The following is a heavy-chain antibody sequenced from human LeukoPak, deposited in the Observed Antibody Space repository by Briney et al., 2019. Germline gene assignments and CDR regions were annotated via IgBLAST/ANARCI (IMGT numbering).Heavy chain of an antibody. CDR2: ISWNSGSI. V-gene: IGHV3-9*01. CDR3: ARDNHDFWSGLDY. J-gene: IGHJ4*02. Sequence: PGGSLRLSCAASGFTFNDYAMHWVRHAPGKGLEWVSGISWNSGSIGYADSVKGRFTISRDNAKNSLYLQMNSLRAEDTAVYYCARDNHDFWSGLDYWGQGTLVTVSS. CDR1: GFTFNDYA. D-gene: IGHD3-3*01.